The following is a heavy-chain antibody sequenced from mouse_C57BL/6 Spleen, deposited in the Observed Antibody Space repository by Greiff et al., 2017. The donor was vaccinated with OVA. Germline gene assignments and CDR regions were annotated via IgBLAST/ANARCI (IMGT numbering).Heavy chain of an antibody. V-gene: IGHV1-15*01. J-gene: IGHJ4*01. Sequence: VQLQQSGAELVRPGASVTLSCKASGYTFTDYDMHWVKQTPVHGLEWIGAIDPETGGTASNQKFKGKAILTADKSSSTAYMELRSLTSEDSAVYYCTRWGYYGSSPYAMDYWGQGTSVTVSS. CDR3: TRWGYYGSSPYAMDY. D-gene: IGHD1-1*01. CDR1: GYTFTDYD. CDR2: IDPETGGT.